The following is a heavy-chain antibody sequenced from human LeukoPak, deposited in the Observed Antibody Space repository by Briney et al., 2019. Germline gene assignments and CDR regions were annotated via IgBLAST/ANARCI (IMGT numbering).Heavy chain of an antibody. Sequence: PSETLSLTCAVSGYSISSGYYWGWIRQPPGKGLEWIGSIYHSGSTYYNPSLKSRVTISVDTSKNQFSLKLSSVTAADTAVYYCARRVVVAANIYYFDYWGQGTLVTVSS. CDR3: ARRVVVAANIYYFDY. CDR1: GYSISSGYY. J-gene: IGHJ4*02. CDR2: IYHSGST. V-gene: IGHV4-38-2*01. D-gene: IGHD2-15*01.